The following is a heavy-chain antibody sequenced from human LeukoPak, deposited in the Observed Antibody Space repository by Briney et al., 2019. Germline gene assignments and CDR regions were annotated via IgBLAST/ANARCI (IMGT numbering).Heavy chain of an antibody. V-gene: IGHV4-34*01. J-gene: IGHJ6*02. Sequence: PSETLSLTCAVYGGSFSGYYWSWIRQPPGKGLEWIGEIYHSGSTNYNPSLKSRVTISVDKSKNQFSLKLSSVTAADTAVYYCARVAYTGYSSSWYLNPYYYGMDVWGQGTTVTVSS. CDR1: GGSFSGYY. CDR2: IYHSGST. CDR3: ARVAYTGYSSSWYLNPYYYGMDV. D-gene: IGHD6-13*01.